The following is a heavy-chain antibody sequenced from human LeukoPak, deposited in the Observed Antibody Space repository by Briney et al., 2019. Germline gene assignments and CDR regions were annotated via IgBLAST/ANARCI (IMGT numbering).Heavy chain of an antibody. CDR1: GYSFTSYW. D-gene: IGHD3-9*01. Sequence: GESLKISCKGSGYSFTSYWISWVRQMPGKGLEWMGRIDPSDSYTNYSPSFQGHVTISADKSISTAYLQWSSLKASDTAMYYCARLPVSRYFDPSRHYYYGMDVWGQGTTVTVSS. CDR2: IDPSDSYT. V-gene: IGHV5-10-1*01. J-gene: IGHJ6*02. CDR3: ARLPVSRYFDPSRHYYYGMDV.